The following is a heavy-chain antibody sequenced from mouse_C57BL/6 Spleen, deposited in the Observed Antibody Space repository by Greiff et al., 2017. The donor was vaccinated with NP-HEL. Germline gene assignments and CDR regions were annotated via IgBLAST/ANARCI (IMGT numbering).Heavy chain of an antibody. J-gene: IGHJ2*01. CDR3: ARAHSDGYFDY. Sequence: VKLMESGPELVKPGASVKISCKASGYAFSSSWMNWVKQRPGKGLEWIGRIYPGDGDTNYNGKFKGKATLTADKSSSTAYMQLSSLTSEDSAVYFCARAHSDGYFDYWGQGTTLTVSS. V-gene: IGHV1-82*01. CDR1: GYAFSSSW. CDR2: IYPGDGDT.